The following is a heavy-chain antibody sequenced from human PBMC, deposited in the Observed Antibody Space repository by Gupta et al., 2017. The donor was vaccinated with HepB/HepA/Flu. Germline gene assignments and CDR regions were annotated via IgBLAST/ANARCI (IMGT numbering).Heavy chain of an antibody. V-gene: IGHV1-2*02. CDR3: AREGQKYCTNGVCYKNPPGGWFDP. CDR2: INPNSGGT. Sequence: QVQLVQSGAEVKKPGASVKVSCKASGYTFPGYYMHWVRPAPGQGLEWMGWINPNSGGTNYAQKFQGRVTMTRYTSISTAYMELSRLRSDDTAVYYCAREGQKYCTNGVCYKNPPGGWFDPWGHGTLVTVSS. J-gene: IGHJ5*02. D-gene: IGHD2-8*01. CDR1: GYTFPGYY.